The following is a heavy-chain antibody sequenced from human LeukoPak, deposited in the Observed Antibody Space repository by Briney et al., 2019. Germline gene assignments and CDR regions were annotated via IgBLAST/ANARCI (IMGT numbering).Heavy chain of an antibody. V-gene: IGHV3-33*01. Sequence: PGGSLRLSCAASGFTFSSYGMHWVRQAPGKGLEWVALIWHDGSNEYYADSVKGRFTISRDNSKNTLYLQLNSLRAEDTAVYFCARDFLGAAAASGIFDYWGQGTLVTVSS. CDR3: ARDFLGAAAASGIFDY. CDR2: IWHDGSNE. CDR1: GFTFSSYG. J-gene: IGHJ4*02. D-gene: IGHD6-13*01.